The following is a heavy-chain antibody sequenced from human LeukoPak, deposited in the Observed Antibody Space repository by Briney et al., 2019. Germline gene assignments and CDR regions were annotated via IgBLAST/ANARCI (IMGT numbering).Heavy chain of an antibody. D-gene: IGHD1-1*01. CDR1: GFTFTRYW. Sequence: GGSLRLSCAASGFTFTRYWMHWVRQVPGKGLVWVSRSSTDGSSITYADSVRGRFTISRDNAKNTVYLQMNSLRAEDTAVYYCAKGGTGYYFDSWGQGTLVTVSS. CDR2: SSTDGSSI. V-gene: IGHV3-74*01. J-gene: IGHJ4*02. CDR3: AKGGTGYYFDS.